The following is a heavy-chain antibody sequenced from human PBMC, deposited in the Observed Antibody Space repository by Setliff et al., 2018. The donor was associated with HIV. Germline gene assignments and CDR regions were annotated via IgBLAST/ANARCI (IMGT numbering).Heavy chain of an antibody. CDR2: IKSRTVTETT. Sequence: GGSLRLSCAAAGFTFSKAWMSWFRQTPGKGLEWVGRIKSRTVTETTDVAAPVKGRFTISRDDSKSTVYLQMNSLKTEDTAVYYCTTWQAGNDYWGQGTLVTVSS. CDR1: GFTFSKAW. D-gene: IGHD6-13*01. J-gene: IGHJ4*02. CDR3: TTWQAGNDY. V-gene: IGHV3-15*01.